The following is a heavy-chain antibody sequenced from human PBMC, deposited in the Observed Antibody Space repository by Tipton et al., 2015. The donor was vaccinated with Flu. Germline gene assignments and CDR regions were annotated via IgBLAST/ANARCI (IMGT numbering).Heavy chain of an antibody. CDR1: GASISSESYY. V-gene: IGHV4-39*07. Sequence: LRLSCTVSGASISSESYYWGWIRQPPGKGLEWIGNIYLSGSTNYNPSLKSRVTISLDKSKNQFSLNLSPVTAADTAVYYCARVGAVTMVRGLAFDAFDIWGLGTMVAVSS. D-gene: IGHD3-10*01. CDR3: ARVGAVTMVRGLAFDAFDI. J-gene: IGHJ3*02. CDR2: IYLSGST.